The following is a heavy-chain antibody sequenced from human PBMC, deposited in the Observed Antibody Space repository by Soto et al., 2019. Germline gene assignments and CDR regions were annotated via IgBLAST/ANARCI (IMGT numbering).Heavy chain of an antibody. V-gene: IGHV4-59*08. CDR1: GGSVTNYD. CDR2: IFNSGNS. Sequence: QVQLQESGPGLVKPSETLSLTCAISGGSVTNYDWTWVRQPPGKGLEWIGNIFNSGNSNYNPSLKSRVTISVDTSKNQFSRKVTSVTAADTAVYYCARRSGTYGGGADSWGQGTLVTVSS. D-gene: IGHD4-17*01. CDR3: ARRSGTYGGGADS. J-gene: IGHJ5*01.